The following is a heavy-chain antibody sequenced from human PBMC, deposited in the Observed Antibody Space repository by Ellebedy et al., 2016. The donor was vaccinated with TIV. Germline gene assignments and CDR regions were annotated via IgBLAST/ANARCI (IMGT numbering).Heavy chain of an antibody. CDR1: GYSFTDYW. Sequence: GESLKISCKISGYSFTDYWIGWVRQMPSKGLEWIAILFPGDSDTRYSPSFQGLVTISADTSISTAYLQWRSLEASDTAIYYCVRPDHGDSGATYFEYWGQGVLVTVSS. CDR2: LFPGDSDT. CDR3: VRPDHGDSGATYFEY. J-gene: IGHJ4*02. V-gene: IGHV5-51*01. D-gene: IGHD4-17*01.